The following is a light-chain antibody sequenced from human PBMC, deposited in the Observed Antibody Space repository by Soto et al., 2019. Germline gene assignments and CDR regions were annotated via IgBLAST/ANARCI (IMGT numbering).Light chain of an antibody. J-gene: IGKJ1*01. CDR3: QQYNSYST. Sequence: DIQMTQSPSTLSASVGARVPITCRASQGISSYLAWYQQKPGKAPKLLIYAASTLQSGVPSRFSGSGSGTEFTLTISSLQPDDFATYYCQQYNSYSTFGQGTKVDIK. V-gene: IGKV1-9*01. CDR2: AAS. CDR1: QGISSY.